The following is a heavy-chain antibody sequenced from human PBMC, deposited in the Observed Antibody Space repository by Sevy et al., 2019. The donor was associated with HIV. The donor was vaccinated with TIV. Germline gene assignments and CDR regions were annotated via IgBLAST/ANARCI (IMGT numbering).Heavy chain of an antibody. J-gene: IGHJ4*02. CDR3: ARGQYYDSSVYYYGGYYFDY. Sequence: SETLSLTCTVSGGSISSYYWSWIRQPPGKGLEWIGYIYYSGSTNYNPSLKSRVTISLDTSKNQFSLKLSSVTAADTAVYYWARGQYYDSSVYYYGGYYFDYWGQGTLVTVSS. CDR2: IYYSGST. V-gene: IGHV4-59*01. CDR1: GGSISSYY. D-gene: IGHD3-22*01.